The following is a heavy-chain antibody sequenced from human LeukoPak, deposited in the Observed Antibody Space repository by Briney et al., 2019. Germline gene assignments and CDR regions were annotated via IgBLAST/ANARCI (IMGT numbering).Heavy chain of an antibody. CDR1: GGSISSSSYY. D-gene: IGHD2-2*01. CDR2: IYYSGST. J-gene: IGHJ4*02. CDR3: ASFGGEVVPGSHDY. Sequence: SETLSLTCTVSGGSISSSSYYWGWIPQPPGKGLEWIGSIYYSGSTYYNPSLKSRVTISVDTSKNQFSLKLSSVTAADTAVYYCASFGGEVVPGSHDYWGQGTLVTVSS. V-gene: IGHV4-39*01.